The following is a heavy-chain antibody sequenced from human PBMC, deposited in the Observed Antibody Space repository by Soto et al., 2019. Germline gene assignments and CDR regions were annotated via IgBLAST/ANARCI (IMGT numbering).Heavy chain of an antibody. CDR2: IHHSGST. D-gene: IGHD6-19*01. Sequence: QMQLQESGPGLVKPSETLSLICTVSSGSITSEQRWSWVRQPPGKGLEWIGEIHHSGSTNENPSLRSRVTMSVDKSKNQFSLKLNSVTAADTAVYFCAWSFGWYAIDHWGQGTLVIVSS. J-gene: IGHJ4*02. V-gene: IGHV4-4*02. CDR3: AWSFGWYAIDH. CDR1: SGSITSEQR.